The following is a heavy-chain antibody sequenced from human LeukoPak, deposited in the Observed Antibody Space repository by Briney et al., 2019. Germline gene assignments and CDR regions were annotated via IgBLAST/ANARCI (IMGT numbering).Heavy chain of an antibody. CDR2: IGGSGGST. V-gene: IGHV3-23*01. J-gene: IGHJ4*02. Sequence: GGSLRLSCAVSGITLGNYGMSWVRQAPGQGLEWVAGIGGSGGSTNYADSVKGRFTISRDNPRNTLYLQMNSLRAEDTAVYFCAKRGVVIRVILVGFHKEAYYFDSWGQGALVTVSS. CDR1: GITLGNYG. CDR3: AKRGVVIRVILVGFHKEAYYFDS. D-gene: IGHD3-22*01.